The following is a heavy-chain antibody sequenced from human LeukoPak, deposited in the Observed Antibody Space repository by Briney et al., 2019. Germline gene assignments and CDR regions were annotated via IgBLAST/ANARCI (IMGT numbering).Heavy chain of an antibody. CDR1: GFTFSSYS. CDR2: ISSSSYI. V-gene: IGHV3-21*01. Sequence: PGGSLRLSCAASGFTFSSYSMNWVRQAPGKGPEWVSSISSSSYIYYADSVKGRFTISRDNAKNSLYLQMNSLRAEDTAVYYCARGEYYDFWSGYYWGQGTLVTVSS. CDR3: ARGEYYDFWSGYY. J-gene: IGHJ4*02. D-gene: IGHD3-3*01.